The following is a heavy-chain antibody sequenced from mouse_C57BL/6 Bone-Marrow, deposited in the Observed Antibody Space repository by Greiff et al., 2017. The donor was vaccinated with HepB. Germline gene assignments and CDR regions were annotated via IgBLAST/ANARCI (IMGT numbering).Heavy chain of an antibody. V-gene: IGHV6-6*01. CDR3: TRRGGDYDVPYYFDY. J-gene: IGHJ2*01. CDR1: GFTFSDAW. Sequence: EVQLQESGGGLVQPGGSMKLSCAASGFTFSDAWMDWVRQSPEKGLEWVAEIRNKANNHATYYAESVKGRFTISRDDSESSVYLQMNSLRAEDTGIYYCTRRGGDYDVPYYFDYWGQGTTLTVSS. D-gene: IGHD2-4*01. CDR2: IRNKANNHAT.